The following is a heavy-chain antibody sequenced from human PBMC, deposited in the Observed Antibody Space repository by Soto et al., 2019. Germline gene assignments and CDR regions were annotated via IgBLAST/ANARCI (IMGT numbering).Heavy chain of an antibody. V-gene: IGHV1-18*01. J-gene: IGHJ5*02. CDR2: ISAYNGDT. D-gene: IGHD3-16*01. CDR1: GYTFSTYG. Sequence: ASVKVSCKASGYTFSTYGINWVRQAPGQGLEWMGWISAYNGDTDYAQNFQGRVTMTTDTSTSTAYMELRSLRSDDTAVYYCASQDLRITRPAPKCFDPRGQGNLVTVYS. CDR3: ASQDLRITRPAPKCFDP.